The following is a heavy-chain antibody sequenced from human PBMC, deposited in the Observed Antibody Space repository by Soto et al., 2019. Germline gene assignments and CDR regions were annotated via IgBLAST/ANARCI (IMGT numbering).Heavy chain of an antibody. V-gene: IGHV4-39*07. CDR3: ARGAPKNVDIGITFFDS. D-gene: IGHD5-12*01. CDR2: IYYRGTT. CDR1: GDSINSDKYY. J-gene: IGHJ4*02. Sequence: PSETLSLTCSVSGDSINSDKYYWGWIRQPPGKGLEWIGSIYYRGTTNYNPSLTSRVSISVDTSKKQFSLKLSSVTVADRAVYYCARGAPKNVDIGITFFDSWGQGTLVTVSS.